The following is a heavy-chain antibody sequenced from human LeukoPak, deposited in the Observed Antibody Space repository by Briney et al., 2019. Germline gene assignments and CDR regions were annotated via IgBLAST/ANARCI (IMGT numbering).Heavy chain of an antibody. J-gene: IGHJ4*02. D-gene: IGHD3-16*01. CDR2: ITGRASST. CDR1: GFSFKTYA. CDR3: AKSSAGSYAGNFDS. Sequence: GGSLRLSCAASGFSFKTYAMSWVRQAPGKGLEWVSGITGRASSTYHADSVKGRFTISRDNSKNILYLQMTSLRAEDTALYFCAKSSAGSYAGNFDSWGQGTLDTVSS. V-gene: IGHV3-23*01.